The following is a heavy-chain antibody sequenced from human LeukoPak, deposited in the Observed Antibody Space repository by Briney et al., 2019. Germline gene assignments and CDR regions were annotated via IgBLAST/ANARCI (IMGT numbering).Heavy chain of an antibody. J-gene: IGHJ4*02. CDR1: GVSFSSYW. D-gene: IGHD2-21*02. Sequence: PGGSLRLSCAASGVSFSSYWMSWVRQAPGKGLEWVANIKQGGNEKYYVDSVKGRFTISRDNAENSLFLQMNSLRAEDTAVYYGARVRGDYYFDYWGQGTLVTVSS. CDR2: IKQGGNEK. V-gene: IGHV3-7*01. CDR3: ARVRGDYYFDY.